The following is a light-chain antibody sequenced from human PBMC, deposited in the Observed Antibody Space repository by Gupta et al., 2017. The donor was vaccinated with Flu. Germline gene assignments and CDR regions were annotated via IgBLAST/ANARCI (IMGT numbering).Light chain of an antibody. Sequence: DIHITHSLSSLSASIGDRVTITRRPGQNVNNYLNWYQQKPEKAPNLLIFAASNLQSGVPPRFSGSRSGTDFTLTITPLQPEDLANYYCQQTYTVPHTFGQGTKLDIK. CDR3: QQTYTVPHT. CDR1: QNVNNY. V-gene: IGKV1-39*01. J-gene: IGKJ2*01. CDR2: AAS.